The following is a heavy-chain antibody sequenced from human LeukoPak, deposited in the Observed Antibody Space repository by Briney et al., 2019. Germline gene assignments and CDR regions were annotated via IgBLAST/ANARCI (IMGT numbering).Heavy chain of an antibody. CDR1: GGSISSRTS. D-gene: IGHD2-2*01. J-gene: IGHJ6*04. Sequence: SETLSLTCAVSGGSISSRTSGSGVRQPPGKGLEWIGELSHSGRTNYNPSLKSRVTISVNKSKNQFSLKLSSVTAADTAVYYCARGDIVVVPAAIGSGDYYYYGMDVWGKGTTVTVSS. CDR3: ARGDIVVVPAAIGSGDYYYYGMDV. CDR2: LSHSGRT. V-gene: IGHV4-4*02.